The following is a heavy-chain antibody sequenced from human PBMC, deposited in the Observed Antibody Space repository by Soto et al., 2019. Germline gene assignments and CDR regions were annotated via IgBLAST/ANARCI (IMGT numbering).Heavy chain of an antibody. CDR3: ANDNDLLAAGYYFHY. J-gene: IGHJ4*02. CDR2: ISSDGGNK. V-gene: IGHV3-30*18. CDR1: GFTFSSYG. D-gene: IGHD6-13*01. Sequence: QVQLVESGGGVVQPGRSLRLSCAASGFTFSSYGMHWVRQAPGKGLEWVAVISSDGGNKYYADSVKGRFTISRDNSKNPLYLQMNSLRAEDTAVYYCANDNDLLAAGYYFHYWGQGTLVTVSS.